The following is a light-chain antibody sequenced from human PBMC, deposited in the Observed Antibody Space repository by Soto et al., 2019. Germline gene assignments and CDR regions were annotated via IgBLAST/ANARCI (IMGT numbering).Light chain of an antibody. CDR1: QSISRY. CDR3: QQYYSTPT. J-gene: IGKJ1*01. V-gene: IGKV3-15*01. Sequence: IVLTQSPGTLSLSPGERTTLSCRASQSISRYLAWYQQKPGQGPRLLIYGASSRATGIPARVSGSGSGTDFTLTISSLQAEDVAVYYCQQYYSTPTFGQGTKVDIK. CDR2: GAS.